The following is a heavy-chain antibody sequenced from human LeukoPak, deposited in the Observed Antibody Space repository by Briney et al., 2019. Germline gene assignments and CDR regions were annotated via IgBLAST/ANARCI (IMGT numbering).Heavy chain of an antibody. CDR1: GVTFSSFA. V-gene: IGHV3-23*01. J-gene: IGHJ4*02. D-gene: IGHD1-7*01. CDR3: AKDLGNWKYLIDY. Sequence: GGSLRLSCAASGVTFSSFAMGWVRQAPGKGLEWVSVISGSGGNTNHADYVKGRFTISRDNSKNTLYLQMNSLRAEDTAVYYCAKDLGNWKYLIDYWGQGARVTVSS. CDR2: ISGSGGNT.